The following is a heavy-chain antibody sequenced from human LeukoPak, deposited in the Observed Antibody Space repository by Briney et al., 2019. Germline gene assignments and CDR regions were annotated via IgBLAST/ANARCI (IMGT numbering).Heavy chain of an antibody. D-gene: IGHD2-15*01. CDR3: ARRIREGNCNGGSCYSFGY. Sequence: PGGSLRLSCAASGFIFSDYGMNWVRQAPGKGLEWVSHISSSSYSIYYADSVKGRFTVSRDNAKKSLYLQINSLRVEDTAVYYCARRIREGNCNGGSCYSFGYWGQGTLVTVSS. CDR1: GFIFSDYG. J-gene: IGHJ4*02. CDR2: ISSSSYSI. V-gene: IGHV3-48*01.